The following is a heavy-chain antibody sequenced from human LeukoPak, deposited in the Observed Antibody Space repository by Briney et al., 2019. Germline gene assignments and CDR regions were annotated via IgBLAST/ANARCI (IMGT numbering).Heavy chain of an antibody. CDR3: ARVGYCSSSTCRNYFDY. V-gene: IGHV3-21*01. D-gene: IGHD2-2*01. J-gene: IGHJ4*02. Sequence: GGSERLSCAASGFPLSGYSMNWVRQAPGKGLEWVSSITRSTNYIYYADSVKGRFTISRDNAKNSLYLQMNSLRAEDTAVYYCARVGYCSSSTCRNYFDYWGQGTLVTVSS. CDR2: ITRSTNYI. CDR1: GFPLSGYS.